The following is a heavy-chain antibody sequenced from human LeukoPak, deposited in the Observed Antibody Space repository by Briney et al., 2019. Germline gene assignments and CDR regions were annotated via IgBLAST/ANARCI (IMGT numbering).Heavy chain of an antibody. Sequence: GGSLRLSCAASGFTFDDYAMHWVRQAPGKGLEWVSGISWNSGSIGYADSVKGRFTISRDNAKNSLYLQMNSLRAEDTALYYCAKELPRGFGELLGTWFDPWGQGTLVTVSS. CDR3: AKELPRGFGELLGTWFDP. CDR1: GFTFDDYA. V-gene: IGHV3-9*01. CDR2: ISWNSGSI. J-gene: IGHJ5*02. D-gene: IGHD3-10*01.